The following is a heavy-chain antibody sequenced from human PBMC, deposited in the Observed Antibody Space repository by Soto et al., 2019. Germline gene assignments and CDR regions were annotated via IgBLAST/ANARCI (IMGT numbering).Heavy chain of an antibody. CDR1: GFTFDDYG. D-gene: IGHD3-22*01. CDR2: INWNGGST. J-gene: IGHJ4*02. Sequence: EVQLVESGGGVVRPWGSLRLSCAASGFTFDDYGMSWVRQAPGKGLEWVSGINWNGGSTGYADSVKGRFTISRDNAKNSLYLQMNSLRAEDTALYHCAITTDYIRSFDYWGQGTLVTVSS. CDR3: AITTDYIRSFDY. V-gene: IGHV3-20*01.